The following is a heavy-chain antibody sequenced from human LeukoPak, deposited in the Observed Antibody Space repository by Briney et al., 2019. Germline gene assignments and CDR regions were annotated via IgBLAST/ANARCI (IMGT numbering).Heavy chain of an antibody. J-gene: IGHJ3*02. Sequence: SEALSLTCTVSGGSLSSYYWSWIRQPPGKGLEWIGYIYYSGSTNYNPSLKSRVTISVDTSKNQFSLKLSSVTAADTAVYYCARGSHSSGYLNAFDIWSQGTMVTVSS. V-gene: IGHV4-59*01. CDR3: ARGSHSSGYLNAFDI. CDR2: IYYSGST. D-gene: IGHD3-22*01. CDR1: GGSLSSYY.